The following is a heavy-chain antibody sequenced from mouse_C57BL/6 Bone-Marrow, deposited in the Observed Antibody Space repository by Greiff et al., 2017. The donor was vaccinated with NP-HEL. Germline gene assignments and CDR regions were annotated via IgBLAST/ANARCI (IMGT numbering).Heavy chain of an antibody. CDR1: GFTFSDFY. Sequence: EVKLVDSGGGLVQSGRSLRLSCATSGFTFSDFYMEWVRQAPGKGLEWIAASRNKANDYTTEYSASVKGRFIVSRDTSQSILYLQMNALGAEDTAIYYCARDASDGSFDYWGQGTTLTVSS. CDR2: SRNKANDYTT. D-gene: IGHD2-3*01. J-gene: IGHJ2*01. CDR3: ARDASDGSFDY. V-gene: IGHV7-1*01.